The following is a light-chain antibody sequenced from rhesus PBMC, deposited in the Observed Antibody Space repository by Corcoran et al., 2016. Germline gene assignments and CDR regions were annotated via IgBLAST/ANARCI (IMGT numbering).Light chain of an antibody. CDR3: QQSSDLWT. Sequence: EIMVTQSPATLSLSPGERATLSCRASQSVGNYLAWYQQKPGQAPRLLSNDFPSRATGIPDRCSGRGSGTDLTLTINSLEPEEVGVFYGQQSSDLWTFGQGTKVEIK. CDR2: DFP. J-gene: IGKJ1*01. CDR1: QSVGNY. V-gene: IGKV3-24*04.